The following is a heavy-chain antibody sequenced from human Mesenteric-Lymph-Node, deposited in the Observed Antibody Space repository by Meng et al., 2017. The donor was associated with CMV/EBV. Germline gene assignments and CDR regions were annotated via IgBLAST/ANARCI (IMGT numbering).Heavy chain of an antibody. CDR3: ARGSDSGYGYNYYGMDV. Sequence: KVSCKGSGYRFTTYWIGWVRQRPGKGLEWMGLIYPGDSDTRYSPSFQGQVTISADKSISSAYLQWSSLKASGTAMYYCARGSDSGYGYNYYGMDVWGQGTTVTVSS. CDR1: GYRFTTYW. D-gene: IGHD5-12*01. J-gene: IGHJ6*02. CDR2: IYPGDSDT. V-gene: IGHV5-51*01.